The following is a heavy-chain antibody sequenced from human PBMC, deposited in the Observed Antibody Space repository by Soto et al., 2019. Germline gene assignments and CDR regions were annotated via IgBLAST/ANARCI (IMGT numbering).Heavy chain of an antibody. J-gene: IGHJ3*01. CDR1: GGTFSTYI. Sequence: QVQLVQSGAEVRKPGSSVKVSCKAPGGTFSTYIISWVRQAPGQGLEWMGRIIPIPDITNYAHTFQGRVTVTADRSTSTAYMELTSLKSEDTAVYSCARERITTRGDACDFWGQGTMVTVSS. CDR2: IIPIPDIT. CDR3: ARERITTRGDACDF. D-gene: IGHD3-3*01. V-gene: IGHV1-69*08.